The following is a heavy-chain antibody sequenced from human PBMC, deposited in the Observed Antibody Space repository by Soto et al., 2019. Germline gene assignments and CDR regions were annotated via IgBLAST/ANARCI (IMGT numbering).Heavy chain of an antibody. CDR2: IKEDGSEK. CDR3: ARDNSLLLWFGELSVPYVDY. J-gene: IGHJ4*02. CDR1: GFTFSSYW. Sequence: GGSLRLSCAASGFTFSSYWMSWVRQAPGKGLEWVANIKEDGSEKYYVDSVKGRFTISRDNAKNSLYLQMNSLRAEDTAVYYCARDNSLLLWFGELSVPYVDYWGQGTLVTVSS. V-gene: IGHV3-7*01. D-gene: IGHD3-10*01.